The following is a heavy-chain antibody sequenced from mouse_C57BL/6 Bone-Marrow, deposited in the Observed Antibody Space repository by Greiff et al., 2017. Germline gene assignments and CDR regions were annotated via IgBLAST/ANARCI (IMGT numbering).Heavy chain of an antibody. Sequence: ESGPGLVKPSQSLSLTCSVTGYSITSGYYWNWLRQFPGNKLEWMGYISYDGSNNYNPSLKNRISITRDTSKYQFFLKLNSVTTEDTATYYCARVEDYDGDAMDYWGQGTSVTVSS. CDR3: ARVEDYDGDAMDY. D-gene: IGHD2-4*01. CDR1: GYSITSGYY. CDR2: ISYDGSN. J-gene: IGHJ4*01. V-gene: IGHV3-6*01.